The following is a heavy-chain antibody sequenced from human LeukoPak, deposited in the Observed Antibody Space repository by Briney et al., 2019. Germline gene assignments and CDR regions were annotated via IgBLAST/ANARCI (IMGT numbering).Heavy chain of an antibody. Sequence: SETLSLTCAVSGYSISSGYYWGWIRQPPGKGLEWIGSIYHSGSTYYNPSLKSRVTISVDTSKNQFSLKLSSVTAADTAVYYCARNEYFDVWGKGTTVTVSS. J-gene: IGHJ6*04. CDR3: ARNEYFDV. CDR2: IYHSGST. D-gene: IGHD2/OR15-2a*01. CDR1: GYSISSGYY. V-gene: IGHV4-38-2*01.